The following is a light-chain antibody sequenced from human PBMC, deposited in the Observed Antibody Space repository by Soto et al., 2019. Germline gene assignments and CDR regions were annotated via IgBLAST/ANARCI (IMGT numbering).Light chain of an antibody. CDR3: SSYTTSSTWV. Sequence: QPVLTQPASVSGSPGQSITISCTGTSSDVGGYNYVSWYQQHPGKAPKLMIYDVTNRPSGVSSRFSGSKSGNTASLTISGLQAEDEADYYCSSYTTSSTWVFGGGTQLTVL. CDR1: SSDVGGYNY. J-gene: IGLJ3*02. V-gene: IGLV2-14*01. CDR2: DVT.